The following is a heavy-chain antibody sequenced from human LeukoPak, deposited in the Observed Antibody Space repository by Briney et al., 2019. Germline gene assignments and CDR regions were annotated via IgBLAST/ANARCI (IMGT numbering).Heavy chain of an antibody. CDR2: ISSSGSTR. CDR1: GFTFSDYY. D-gene: IGHD2-15*01. V-gene: IGHV3-11*04. J-gene: IGHJ4*02. Sequence: GGSLRLSCAASGFTFSDYYMSWIRQAPGKGLEWVSYISSSGSTRYYADSVKGRFTISMDNAKNALWLQMNSLRAEDTAVYSCARDGHCSGGTCYSQWNYWGQGALVSVSS. CDR3: ARDGHCSGGTCYSQWNY.